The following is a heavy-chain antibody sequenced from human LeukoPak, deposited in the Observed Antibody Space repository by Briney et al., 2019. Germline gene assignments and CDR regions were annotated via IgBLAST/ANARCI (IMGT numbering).Heavy chain of an antibody. D-gene: IGHD4-23*01. J-gene: IGHJ4*02. V-gene: IGHV1-69*13. Sequence: SVKVSCKASGYTFTGYYMHWVRQAPGQGLEWMGGIIPIFGTANYAQKFQGRVTITADESTSTAYMELSSLRSEDTAVYYCAGGNPTTFIWGQGTLVTVSS. CDR1: GYTFTGYY. CDR2: IIPIFGTA. CDR3: AGGNPTTFI.